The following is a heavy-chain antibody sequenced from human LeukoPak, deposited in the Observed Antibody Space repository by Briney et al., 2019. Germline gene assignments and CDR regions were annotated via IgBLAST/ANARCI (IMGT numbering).Heavy chain of an antibody. CDR2: IYPGDSDT. CDR1: GYSFTSYW. Sequence: GESLQISCKGSGYSFTSYWIGWVRQMPGKGLEWMGIIYPGDSDTRYSPSFQGQVTISADKSISTAYLQWSSLKASDTAMYYCARHVKEEIPYDAFDIWGQGTMVTVSS. J-gene: IGHJ3*02. D-gene: IGHD5-24*01. V-gene: IGHV5-51*01. CDR3: ARHVKEEIPYDAFDI.